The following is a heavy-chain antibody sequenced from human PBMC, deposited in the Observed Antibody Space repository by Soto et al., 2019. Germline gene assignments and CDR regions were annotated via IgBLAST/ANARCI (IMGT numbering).Heavy chain of an antibody. CDR3: ATLPNVDGGVGGRYFDL. J-gene: IGHJ2*01. Sequence: GGSLRLSCAASGFTFSVSAVHWVRQASGKGLEWIGRVRNKVNSYATVYPASVRGRFRLSRDDSKNTAYLQMNSLRTDDTAVYYWATLPNVDGGVGGRYFDLWGRGTLVTVSS. D-gene: IGHD4-17*01. V-gene: IGHV3-73*01. CDR2: VRNKVNSYAT. CDR1: GFTFSVSA.